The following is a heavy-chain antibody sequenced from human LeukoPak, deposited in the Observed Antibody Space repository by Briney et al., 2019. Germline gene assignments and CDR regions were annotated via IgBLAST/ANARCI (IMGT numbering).Heavy chain of an antibody. D-gene: IGHD3-10*01. Sequence: GGSLRLSCVASGFTLSSNGMHWVRQAPGKGLEWETFIQYDGSKKYYAGSVKGRFTISRDNSKNTLYLEMNSLRAEDTAVYYCAKDIGSYYDYWGQGILVTVSS. CDR3: AKDIGSYYDY. CDR2: IQYDGSKK. V-gene: IGHV3-30*02. J-gene: IGHJ4*02. CDR1: GFTLSSNG.